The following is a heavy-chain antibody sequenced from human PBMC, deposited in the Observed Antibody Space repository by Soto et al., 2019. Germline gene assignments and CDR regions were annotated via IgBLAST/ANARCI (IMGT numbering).Heavy chain of an antibody. V-gene: IGHV4-30-2*01. CDR2: IYHSGST. D-gene: IGHD3-3*01. CDR3: ASESYYDFWSGYYRDY. Sequence: SETLSLTCAVSGGSISSGGYSWSWIRQPPGKGLEWIGYIYHSGSTYYNPSLKSRVTISVDRSKNQFSLKLSSVTAADTAVYYCASESYYDFWSGYYRDYWGQGTLVTVSS. J-gene: IGHJ4*02. CDR1: GGSISSGGYS.